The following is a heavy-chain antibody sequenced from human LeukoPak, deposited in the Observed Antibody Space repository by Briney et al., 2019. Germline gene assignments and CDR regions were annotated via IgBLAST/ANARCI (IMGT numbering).Heavy chain of an antibody. Sequence: PGGSLRLSCVASGFTFDDYGMSRVRQAPGKGLEWVSAINWNSGRTAYADSVKGRFTISRDNAKNSLYLQMSSLRAEDTALYHCAKVTTYGFDAFDIWGQGTMVTVSS. CDR2: INWNSGRT. CDR3: AKVTTYGFDAFDI. CDR1: GFTFDDYG. J-gene: IGHJ3*02. D-gene: IGHD4-17*01. V-gene: IGHV3-20*01.